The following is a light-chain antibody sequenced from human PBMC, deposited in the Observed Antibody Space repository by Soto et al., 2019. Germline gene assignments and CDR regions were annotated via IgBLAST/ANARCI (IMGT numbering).Light chain of an antibody. CDR1: SSGVGNYNY. CDR3: SSFTSSTTYV. J-gene: IGLJ1*01. Sequence: SSLTQSASVCGSPGQSITLSCTGTSSGVGNYNYVSSYQQHPGEVPKLIIFNVNNRPSGVSNRFSGSKSGNTASLTISGLQAEHEADYYCSSFTSSTTYVFGTGNKVTV. CDR2: NVN. V-gene: IGLV2-14*01.